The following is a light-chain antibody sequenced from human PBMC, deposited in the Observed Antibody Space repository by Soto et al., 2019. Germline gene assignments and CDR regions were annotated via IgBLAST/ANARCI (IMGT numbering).Light chain of an antibody. V-gene: IGLV1-44*01. J-gene: IGLJ1*01. CDR2: SSN. CDR1: SSNIGSNH. Sequence: QSVLTHPPSSSGTPGQRVPISCSGGSSNIGSNHVNWYQQLPGTAPKLLIYSSNQRPSGVPDRFSGSRSGTAASLAISGLQSEDETDYYCAAWDDSLNGHVFGTGTKVTVL. CDR3: AAWDDSLNGHV.